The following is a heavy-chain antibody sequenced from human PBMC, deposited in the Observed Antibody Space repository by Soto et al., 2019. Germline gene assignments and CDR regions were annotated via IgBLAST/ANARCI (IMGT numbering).Heavy chain of an antibody. V-gene: IGHV1-69*06. CDR3: ARSHCSSTSCYSYYDILNGYYLDYYYYYGMDV. CDR1: GGTFSSYA. Sequence: SVKVSCKASGGTFSSYAISWVRQAPGQGLEWMGGIIPIFGTANYAQKFQGRVTITADKSTSTAYMELSSLRSEDTAVYYCARSHCSSTSCYSYYDILNGYYLDYYYYYGMDVWGQGTTATVSS. CDR2: IIPIFGTA. D-gene: IGHD3-9*01. J-gene: IGHJ6*02.